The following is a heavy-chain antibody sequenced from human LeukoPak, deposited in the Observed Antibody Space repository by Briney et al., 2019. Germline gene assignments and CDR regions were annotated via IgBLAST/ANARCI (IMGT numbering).Heavy chain of an antibody. CDR2: ITRRDGGT. D-gene: IGHD3-22*01. J-gene: IGHJ5*01. Sequence: GGSLRLSCAASGFTFSIYAMSWVRQAPGKGLEWVSSITRRDGGTFYTDPVKGRFTISRDNSKNMLYLQMNSLRAEDTAIYYCAKDRPNYYESNGDYYRRNGDSWGQGTLVTVSS. CDR1: GFTFSIYA. V-gene: IGHV3-23*01. CDR3: AKDRPNYYESNGDYYRRNGDS.